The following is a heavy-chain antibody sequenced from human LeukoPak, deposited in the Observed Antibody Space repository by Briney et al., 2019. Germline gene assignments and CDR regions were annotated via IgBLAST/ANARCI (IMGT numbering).Heavy chain of an antibody. V-gene: IGHV3-49*04. Sequence: GGSQRLSCSTSGFNFGDFPMAWVRQAPGKGLEWVGYIRAKAYGGTAEYGPSVKGRFFVSRDDAKGIAYLQMNSLKSEDTAVYYCTRGSGRFEYWGQGTLVAVSS. CDR2: IRAKAYGGTA. D-gene: IGHD1-26*01. CDR3: TRGSGRFEY. J-gene: IGHJ4*02. CDR1: GFNFGDFP.